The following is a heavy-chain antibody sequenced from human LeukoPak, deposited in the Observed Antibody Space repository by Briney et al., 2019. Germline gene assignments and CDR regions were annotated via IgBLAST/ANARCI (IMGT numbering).Heavy chain of an antibody. V-gene: IGHV3-48*04. J-gene: IGHJ4*02. CDR2: ISSSSSTI. CDR1: GFTFSSYS. D-gene: IGHD4-17*01. CDR3: ARGPHDYADY. Sequence: SGGSLRLSCAASGFTFSSYSMKWVRQAPGKGLEWVSYISSSSSTIYYADSVKGRFTISRDNAKNSLYLQMNSLRAEDTAVYYCARGPHDYADYWGQGTLVTVSS.